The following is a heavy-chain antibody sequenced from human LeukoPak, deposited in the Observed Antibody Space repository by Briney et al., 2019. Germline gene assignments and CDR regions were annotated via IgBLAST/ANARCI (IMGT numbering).Heavy chain of an antibody. CDR2: VYYSGST. CDR3: ARRDYAAWFDP. CDR1: GDSITSGAFY. V-gene: IGHV4-39*01. D-gene: IGHD4/OR15-4a*01. Sequence: KPSETLSLTCNVSGDSITSGAFYWAWIRQSPGKGLEWIGNVYYSGSTQYNPSLRGRVSISMDKTKNQFSLNLNSVCVTDTAIYYCARRDYAAWFDPWGQGTLVTVSS. J-gene: IGHJ5*02.